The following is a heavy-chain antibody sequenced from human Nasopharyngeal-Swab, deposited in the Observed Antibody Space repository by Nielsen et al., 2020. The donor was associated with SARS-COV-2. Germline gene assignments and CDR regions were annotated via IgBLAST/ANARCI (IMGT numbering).Heavy chain of an antibody. CDR1: GYSISSSNW. Sequence: SETPSLTCAVSGYSISSSNWWGWIRQPPGKGLEWIGYIYYSGSTYYNPSLKSRVTMSVDTSKNQFSLKLSSVTAVDTAVYYCASITIFGVVIDYWGQGTLVTVSS. J-gene: IGHJ4*02. D-gene: IGHD3-3*01. CDR2: IYYSGST. CDR3: ASITIFGVVIDY. V-gene: IGHV4-28*01.